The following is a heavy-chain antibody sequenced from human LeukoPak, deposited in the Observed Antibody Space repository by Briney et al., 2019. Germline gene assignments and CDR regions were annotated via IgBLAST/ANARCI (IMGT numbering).Heavy chain of an antibody. CDR3: ARDSHYDILTGSLDAFDI. CDR2: IYYSGST. CDR1: GGSISSSSYY. D-gene: IGHD3-9*01. J-gene: IGHJ3*02. Sequence: SETLSLTCTVSGGSISSSSYYWGWIRQPPGKGLEWIGSIYYSGSTYYNPSLKSRVTISVDTSKNQFSLKLSSVTAADTAVYYCARDSHYDILTGSLDAFDIWGQGTMVTVSS. V-gene: IGHV4-39*07.